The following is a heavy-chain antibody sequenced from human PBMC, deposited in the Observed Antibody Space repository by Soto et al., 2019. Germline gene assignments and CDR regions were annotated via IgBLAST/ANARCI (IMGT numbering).Heavy chain of an antibody. CDR3: GTQRYCSNGICFGCIDV. Sequence: SETLSLTCTVSGDSFSGYYWSWIRQTPEKGRGCIGYIYYNSNTHYNPSLKRRVNTLVDTSKKQFSLKLSAITAEDTAVYYCGTQRYCSNGICFGCIDVWGQGTPVTVSS. CDR1: GDSFSGYY. J-gene: IGHJ6*02. D-gene: IGHD2-8*01. CDR2: IYYNSNT. V-gene: IGHV4-59*01.